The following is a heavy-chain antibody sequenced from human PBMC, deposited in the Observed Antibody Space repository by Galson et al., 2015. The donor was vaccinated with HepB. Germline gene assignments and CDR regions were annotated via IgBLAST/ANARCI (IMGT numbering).Heavy chain of an antibody. Sequence: SLRLSCAASGFTFSTYAMSWVRQAPGKGLEWVSGLSGSGGPSYYADSVKGRFTISRDNFKNTLYLQMNSLRAEDTAVYYCAKDEAYGSGSYCGMDVWGQGTTVTVSS. V-gene: IGHV3-23*01. D-gene: IGHD3-10*01. CDR2: LSGSGGPS. CDR1: GFTFSTYA. J-gene: IGHJ6*02. CDR3: AKDEAYGSGSYCGMDV.